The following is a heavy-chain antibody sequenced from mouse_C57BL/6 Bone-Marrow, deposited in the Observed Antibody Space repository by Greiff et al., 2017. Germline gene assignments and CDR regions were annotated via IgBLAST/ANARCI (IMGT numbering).Heavy chain of an antibody. CDR2: IDPSDSYT. J-gene: IGHJ4*01. CDR3: ARPAYYYGSSYGYAMDY. Sequence: QVQLQQPGAELVMPGASVKLSCKASGYTFTSYWMHWVKQRPGQGLEWIGEIDPSDSYTNYNQKFKGKSTLTVDNSSSTAYMQLSSLTSEDSAVYYCARPAYYYGSSYGYAMDYWGQGTSVTVSS. V-gene: IGHV1-69*01. D-gene: IGHD1-1*01. CDR1: GYTFTSYW.